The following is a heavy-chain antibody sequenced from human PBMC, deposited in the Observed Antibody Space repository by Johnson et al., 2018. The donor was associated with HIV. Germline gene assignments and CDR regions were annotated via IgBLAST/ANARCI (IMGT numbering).Heavy chain of an antibody. CDR2: ISYDGSNK. CDR3: VRGGQWGATDAFDV. V-gene: IGHV3-30*03. D-gene: IGHD6-19*01. CDR1: GFTFSTYV. J-gene: IGHJ3*01. Sequence: VQLVESGGGVVQPGRSLRLSCAASGFTFSTYVMYWVRQAPGKGLEWVAVISYDGSNKYYADSVKGRFTISRDNSKNTLYLQMNSLRAEDTAVYYCVRGGQWGATDAFDVWGQGTMVTVSS.